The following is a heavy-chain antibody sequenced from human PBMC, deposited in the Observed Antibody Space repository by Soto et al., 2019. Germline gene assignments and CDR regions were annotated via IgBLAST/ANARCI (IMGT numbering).Heavy chain of an antibody. J-gene: IGHJ4*02. Sequence: PSETLSLTCSVSGESLSSGGYYWSWIRHHPGKGLEWIGYIYDTESAYYNPSLKSRVTISMDTSENHFAMRLTSVTAADSAVYYRARASSSSSEADSWGQGLQVT. D-gene: IGHD6-6*01. CDR1: GESLSSGGYY. V-gene: IGHV4-31*03. CDR3: ARASSSSSEADS. CDR2: IYDTESA.